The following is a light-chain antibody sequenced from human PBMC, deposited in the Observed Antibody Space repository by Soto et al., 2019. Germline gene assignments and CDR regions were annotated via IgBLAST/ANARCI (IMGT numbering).Light chain of an antibody. CDR3: AAWDDSLNGEV. CDR2: SNN. V-gene: IGLV1-44*01. CDR1: SSNIGSNT. Sequence: QSALTQPPSASGTTGQSVTISCSGSSSNIGSNTVNWYQQLPGTAPKLLIYSNNQRPSGVPDRFSGSKSGTSASLAISGLQSEDEADYYCAAWDDSLNGEVFGTGTKVTVL. J-gene: IGLJ1*01.